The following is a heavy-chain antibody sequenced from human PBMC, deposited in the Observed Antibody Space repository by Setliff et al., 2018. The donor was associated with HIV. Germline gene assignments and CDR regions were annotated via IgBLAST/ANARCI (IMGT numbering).Heavy chain of an antibody. CDR3: ARDKGIREAASLDY. CDR2: ITPFVGIT. Sequence: SVKVSCKASGGTFGDFRITWVRQAPGQGLEWMGEITPFVGITNYAQKFQGRVTISADESTATAYIELSSLTSQDTAVYYCARDKGIREAASLDYWGQGSLVTVSS. V-gene: IGHV1-69*10. J-gene: IGHJ4*02. CDR1: GGTFGDFR. D-gene: IGHD6-13*01.